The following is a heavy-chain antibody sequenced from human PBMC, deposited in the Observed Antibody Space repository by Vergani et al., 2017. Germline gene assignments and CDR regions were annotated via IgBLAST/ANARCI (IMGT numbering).Heavy chain of an antibody. Sequence: EIQLVESGGGLVQPGGSLRLSCAASGFTFSSYSMNWVRQAPGKGLEWVSSISSSSSYIYYADSVKGRFTISRDNAKNSLYLQMNSLRAEDTAVYYCARGTSYYDFWSGYYDAFDIGGQGTMGTGSS. V-gene: IGHV3-21*01. CDR2: ISSSSSYI. D-gene: IGHD3-3*01. J-gene: IGHJ3*02. CDR3: ARGTSYYDFWSGYYDAFDI. CDR1: GFTFSSYS.